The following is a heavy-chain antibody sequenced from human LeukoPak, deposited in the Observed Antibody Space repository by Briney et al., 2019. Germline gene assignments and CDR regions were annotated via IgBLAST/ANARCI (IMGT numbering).Heavy chain of an antibody. J-gene: IGHJ4*02. D-gene: IGHD2-15*01. CDR2: ISSSSSYI. CDR1: GFTFSSYS. V-gene: IGHV3-21*04. CDR3: AKTTAWGEGSGGSNS. Sequence: GGSLRLSCAASGFTFSSYSMNWVRQAPGKGLEGVSSISSSSSYIYYADSVKGRFTISRDNAKNSLYREMNSMRAEDTAVYYCAKTTAWGEGSGGSNSWGEGKLVTVSS.